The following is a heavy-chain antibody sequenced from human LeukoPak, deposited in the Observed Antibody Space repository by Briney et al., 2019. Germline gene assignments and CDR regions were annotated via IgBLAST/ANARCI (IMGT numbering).Heavy chain of an antibody. D-gene: IGHD5-24*01. CDR3: ARGGAAEGDGYNYPFSY. V-gene: IGHV3-66*01. J-gene: IGHJ4*02. CDR2: IYSGGST. Sequence: GGSLRLSCAASGFTVSSNYMSWVRQAPGKGLEWVSVIYSGGSTYYADSVKGRFTISRDNSKNTLYLQMNSLRAEDTAVYYCARGGAAEGDGYNYPFSYWGQGTLVTVSS. CDR1: GFTVSSNY.